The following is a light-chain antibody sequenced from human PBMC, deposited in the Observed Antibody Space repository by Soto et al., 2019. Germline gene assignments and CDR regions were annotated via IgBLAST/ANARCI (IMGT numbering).Light chain of an antibody. CDR1: QSISRY. Sequence: IPFTQPPGTMSLPPGERTTLSRRASQSISRYLAWYQQKPGQGPRLLIYGASSRATGTPDRFSGSGSGTDFTLTINRLEPEDFALYYCQQYGSSPPTCGQGSKVE. CDR2: GAS. V-gene: IGKV3-20*01. J-gene: IGKJ1*01. CDR3: QQYGSSPPT.